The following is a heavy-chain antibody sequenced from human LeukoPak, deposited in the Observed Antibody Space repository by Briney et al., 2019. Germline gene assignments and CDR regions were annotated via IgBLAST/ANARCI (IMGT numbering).Heavy chain of an antibody. D-gene: IGHD6-13*01. CDR3: ARTTAAAVDAFDI. Sequence: GESLQISCKGSGYSFSNYWIGWVRPMPGTGLEWMGIIYPDDSDTRYSPSFQGQVTISADKSISAAYLQWSSLKASDTAIYYCARTTAAAVDAFDIWGKGTTVTVSS. V-gene: IGHV5-51*01. CDR1: GYSFSNYW. J-gene: IGHJ3*02. CDR2: IYPDDSDT.